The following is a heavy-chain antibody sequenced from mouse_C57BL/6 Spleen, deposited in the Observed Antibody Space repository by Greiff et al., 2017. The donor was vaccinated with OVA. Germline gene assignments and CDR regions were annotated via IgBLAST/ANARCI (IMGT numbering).Heavy chain of an antibody. V-gene: IGHV3-3*01. J-gene: IGHJ4*01. Sequence: EVHLVESGPSLVRPSQTLSLTCTVTGFSINSDCYWIWIRQFPGNKLEYIGYTFYSGITYYNPSLESRTYITRDTSKNQFSLKLSSVTTEDTATYYCARMMDSSGYGYAMDYWGQGTSVTVSS. CDR2: TFYSGIT. CDR1: GFSINSDCY. CDR3: ARMMDSSGYGYAMDY. D-gene: IGHD3-2*02.